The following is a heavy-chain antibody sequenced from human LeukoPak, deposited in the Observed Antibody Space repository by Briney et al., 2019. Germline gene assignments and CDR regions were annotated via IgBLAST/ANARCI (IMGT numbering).Heavy chain of an antibody. V-gene: IGHV3-21*01. CDR2: ISGDSFHI. J-gene: IGHJ4*02. CDR1: GFSFSDYS. Sequence: GGSLRLSCAASGFSFSDYSMTWVRQAPGKALEWVSSISGDSFHIFYADSVKGRFTISRDNAYKSLYLQLNSLRAEDTAVYYCASGTIVGARGADNWGQGTLVTVSS. CDR3: ASGTIVGARGADN. D-gene: IGHD1-26*01.